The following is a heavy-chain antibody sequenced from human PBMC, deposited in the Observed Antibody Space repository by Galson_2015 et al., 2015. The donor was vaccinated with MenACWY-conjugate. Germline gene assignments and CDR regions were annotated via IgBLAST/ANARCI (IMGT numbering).Heavy chain of an antibody. Sequence: SLRLSCAASGLIVSNNYMRWVRQAPGKGLEWVSVICSGGSTYYADSVKGRVTISRDNAKNTVYLQMNSLRAEDTAVYYCARVLLRDIRTWEGYSHYYMDVWGKGTTVTVSS. CDR2: ICSGGST. V-gene: IGHV3-53*01. CDR1: GLIVSNNY. D-gene: IGHD5-12*01. CDR3: ARVLLRDIRTWEGYSHYYMDV. J-gene: IGHJ6*03.